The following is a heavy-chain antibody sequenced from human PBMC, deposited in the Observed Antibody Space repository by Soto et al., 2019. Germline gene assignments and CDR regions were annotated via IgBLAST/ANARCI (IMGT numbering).Heavy chain of an antibody. J-gene: IGHJ5*02. D-gene: IGHD3-22*01. V-gene: IGHV4-59*01. CDR3: ASSGIVGREVNTWFDP. Sequence: SSETLSLTCTVSAGSITTSYWSWIRQPLGKALEWIGYISYRGSTNYNPSLKSRLTISIDTSKSQISLKLTSMTTADTAVYYCASSGIVGREVNTWFDPWGQGTLVTVSS. CDR2: ISYRGST. CDR1: AGSITTSY.